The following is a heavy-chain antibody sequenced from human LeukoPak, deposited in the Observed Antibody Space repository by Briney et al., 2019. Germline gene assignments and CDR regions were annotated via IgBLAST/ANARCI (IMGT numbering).Heavy chain of an antibody. CDR3: AREEGATTVYYFDY. CDR2: IKQDGSQK. V-gene: IGHV3-7*01. J-gene: IGHJ4*02. Sequence: GGSLRLSCAASGFTFSTHWMHWVRQAPGKGLEWVAQIKQDGSQKYYVDSVKGRFTISRDNAKNSLYLQMNSLRAEDTAVYYCAREEGATTVYYFDYWGQGTLVTVSS. CDR1: GFTFSTHW. D-gene: IGHD1-26*01.